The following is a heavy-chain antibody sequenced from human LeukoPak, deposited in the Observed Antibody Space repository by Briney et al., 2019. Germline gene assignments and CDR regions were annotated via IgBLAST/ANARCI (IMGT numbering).Heavy chain of an antibody. J-gene: IGHJ4*02. D-gene: IGHD3-22*01. CDR1: GYTLTELS. CDR3: ARDSSGYFPLRY. Sequence: ASVTVSCKVSGYTLTELSMHWVRQAPGKGLEYMGGFDPEDGGTIYAQKFQGRVTMTRDMSTSTVYMELSSLRSEDTAVYYCARDSSGYFPLRYWGQGTLVTVSS. V-gene: IGHV1-24*01. CDR2: FDPEDGGT.